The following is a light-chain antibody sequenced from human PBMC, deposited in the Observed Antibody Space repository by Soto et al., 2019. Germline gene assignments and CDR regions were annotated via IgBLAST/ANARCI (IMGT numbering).Light chain of an antibody. Sequence: DIVVTQSPDSLAVSLGERATITCKSSQSVLYSSNNKDYLAWYQQKPGKAPKLLIYKASSLESGVPSRFSGSGSGAEFTLTISSLQPDDFATYYCQQHNSYWTFGQGTKVDI. CDR1: QSVLYSSNNKDY. CDR2: KAS. J-gene: IGKJ1*01. V-gene: IGKV4-1*01. CDR3: QQHNSYWT.